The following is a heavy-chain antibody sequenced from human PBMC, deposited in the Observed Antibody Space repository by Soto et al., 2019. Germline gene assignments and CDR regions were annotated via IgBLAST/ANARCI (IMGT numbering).Heavy chain of an antibody. J-gene: IGHJ6*02. V-gene: IGHV4-39*01. D-gene: IGHD4-17*01. CDR1: GGSISSSSYY. Sequence: PSETLXLTCTVSGGSISSSSYYWGWIRQPPGKGLEWIGSIYYSGSTYYNPSLRSRVTISVDTSKNQFSLKLSSVTAADTAVYYCARHYPDYGGLYYYGMXVWGQGTTVXVSS. CDR2: IYYSGST. CDR3: ARHYPDYGGLYYYGMXV.